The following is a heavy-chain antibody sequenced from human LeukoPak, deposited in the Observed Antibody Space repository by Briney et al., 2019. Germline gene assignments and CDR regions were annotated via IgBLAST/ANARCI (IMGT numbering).Heavy chain of an antibody. V-gene: IGHV5-51*01. CDR2: IYPGDSDT. Sequence: GESLKISCKGSGYSFTSYWIGWVRQMPGKGLEWMGIIYPGDSDTRYSPSFQGQVTTSADKSISTAYLQWSSLKASDTAMYYCARQAAYQLLLYEDSFDYWGQGTLVTVSS. J-gene: IGHJ4*02. D-gene: IGHD2-2*01. CDR1: GYSFTSYW. CDR3: ARQAAYQLLLYEDSFDY.